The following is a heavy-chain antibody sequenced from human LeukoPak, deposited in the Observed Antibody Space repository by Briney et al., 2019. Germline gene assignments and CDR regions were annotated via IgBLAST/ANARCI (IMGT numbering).Heavy chain of an antibody. CDR3: ARFALKTPPTD. Sequence: GGSLRLSCAASGFTFSSHGMNWVRQAPGKGLEWVSAISGSGGSTYYPDSVKGRFTISRDNSKNTLFLQMNSLRAEDTAVYYCARFALKTPPTDWGQGTLVTVSS. J-gene: IGHJ4*02. CDR2: ISGSGGST. CDR1: GFTFSSHG. V-gene: IGHV3-23*01.